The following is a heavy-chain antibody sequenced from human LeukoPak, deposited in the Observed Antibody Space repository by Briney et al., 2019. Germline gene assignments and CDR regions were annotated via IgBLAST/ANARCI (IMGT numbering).Heavy chain of an antibody. CDR3: TSWGDTTAEYFQR. D-gene: IGHD2-21*02. V-gene: IGHV3-7*01. CDR1: GFTFNRCW. CDR2: INPDGRDT. J-gene: IGHJ1*01. Sequence: GESLRLSCVVSGFTFNRCWMNWVRQAPGKGLEWVAHINPDGRDTYYVDSVKGRFTISRDNAQNSMYLQMNSLRVEDTAVYYCTSWGDTTAEYFQRWGQGTLVTVSS.